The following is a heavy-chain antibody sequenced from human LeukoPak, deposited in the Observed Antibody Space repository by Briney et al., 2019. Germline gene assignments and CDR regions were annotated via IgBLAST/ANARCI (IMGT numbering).Heavy chain of an antibody. Sequence: PGGSLRLSCAASGFTFSSHWMSWVRQAPGKGLGWVANIKEDGSEKYYVDSVKGRFTISRDNAKNSLYLQMNSLRAEDTAVYYCARAAAGTSDYWGQGTLVTVSS. CDR2: IKEDGSEK. V-gene: IGHV3-7*01. CDR1: GFTFSSHW. CDR3: ARAAAGTSDY. D-gene: IGHD6-13*01. J-gene: IGHJ4*02.